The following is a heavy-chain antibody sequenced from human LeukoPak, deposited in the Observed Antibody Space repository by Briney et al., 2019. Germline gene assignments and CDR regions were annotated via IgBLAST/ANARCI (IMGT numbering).Heavy chain of an antibody. J-gene: IGHJ6*03. CDR2: IYTSGST. CDR1: GGSISSYF. CDR3: ARDSSGWYYYHYYMDV. V-gene: IGHV4-4*07. D-gene: IGHD6-19*01. Sequence: PSETLSLTCTVSGGSISSYFWSWIRQPAGKGLEWIGRIYTSGSTNYNPSLKSRVTMSVDTSKNQFSLKLSSVTAADTAVYYCARDSSGWYYYHYYMDVWGKGTTVTVSS.